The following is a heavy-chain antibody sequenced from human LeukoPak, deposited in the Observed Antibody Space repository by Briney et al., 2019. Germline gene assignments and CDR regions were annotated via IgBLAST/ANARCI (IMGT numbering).Heavy chain of an antibody. D-gene: IGHD6-6*01. CDR3: AREYSSSGFDY. J-gene: IGHJ4*02. CDR2: IKQDGSEK. V-gene: IGHV3-7*01. Sequence: GGTLRLSCAASGFTFSSYGMSWVRQAPGKGLEWVANIKQDGSEKYYVDSVKGRFTISRDNAKNSLYLQMNSLRAEDTAVYYCAREYSSSGFDYWGQGTLVTVSS. CDR1: GFTFSSYG.